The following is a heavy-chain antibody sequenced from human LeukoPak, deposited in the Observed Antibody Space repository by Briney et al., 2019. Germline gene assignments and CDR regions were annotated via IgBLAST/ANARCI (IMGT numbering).Heavy chain of an antibody. CDR1: GFTFSSYG. CDR3: AKDPQRGTYYYDSSGYLHAFDI. Sequence: PGGSLRLSCAASGFTFSSYGMHWVRQAPGKGLEWVAFIRYDGSNKYYADSVKGRFTISRDNSKNTLYLQMNSLRAEDTAVYYRAKDPQRGTYYYDSSGYLHAFDIWGQGTMVTVSS. J-gene: IGHJ3*02. V-gene: IGHV3-30*02. CDR2: IRYDGSNK. D-gene: IGHD3-22*01.